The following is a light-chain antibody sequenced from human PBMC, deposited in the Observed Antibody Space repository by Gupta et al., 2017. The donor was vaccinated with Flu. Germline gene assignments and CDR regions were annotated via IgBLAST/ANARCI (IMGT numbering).Light chain of an antibody. CDR3: QQSYSFPLT. J-gene: IGKJ3*01. Sequence: DIQMTQSPSSLSASLGDRVTITCRSSQSISSYLNWYQQKPGKAPNLLIYITSTLETGVPSRFSGSGSGTDFTLTINSLQPEDVGTYYCQQSYSFPLTFGQGTKVNI. V-gene: IGKV1-39*01. CDR1: QSISSY. CDR2: ITS.